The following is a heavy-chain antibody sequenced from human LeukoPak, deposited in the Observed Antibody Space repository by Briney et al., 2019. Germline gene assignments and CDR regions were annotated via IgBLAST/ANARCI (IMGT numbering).Heavy chain of an antibody. CDR1: GFSLTTSGVG. CDR2: IYWDDDK. J-gene: IGHJ4*02. CDR3: AHRLLQGGYWDSGKFDH. D-gene: IGHD2-8*02. Sequence: SGPTLVNPTQTLTLTCIFSGFSLTTSGVGVGWIRQSPGKALECLALIYWDDDKRYNPSLRSRLTIAKDTSKNQVVLTMTKMDPVDTATYYCAHRLLQGGYWDSGKFDHWGQGSLVTVSS. V-gene: IGHV2-5*02.